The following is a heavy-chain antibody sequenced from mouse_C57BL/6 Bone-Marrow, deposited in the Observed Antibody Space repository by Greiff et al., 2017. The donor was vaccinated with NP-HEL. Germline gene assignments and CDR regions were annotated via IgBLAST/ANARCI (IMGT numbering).Heavy chain of an antibody. CDR3: TTLYGSSYWYFDV. J-gene: IGHJ1*03. V-gene: IGHV14-4*01. CDR1: GFNIKDDY. D-gene: IGHD1-1*01. CDR2: IEPENGDT. Sequence: VQLQQSGAELVRPGASVKLSCTASGFNIKDDYMHWVKQRPEQGLEWIGWIEPENGDTEYASKFQGKATITADTSSNTAYLQLSSLTSEDTAVYYCTTLYGSSYWYFDVWGTGTTVTVSS.